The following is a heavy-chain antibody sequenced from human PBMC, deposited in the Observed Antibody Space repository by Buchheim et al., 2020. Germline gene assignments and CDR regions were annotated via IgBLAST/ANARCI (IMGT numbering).Heavy chain of an antibody. J-gene: IGHJ6*02. CDR2: INHSGGT. V-gene: IGHV4-34*01. D-gene: IGHD6-6*01. Sequence: QVQLQQWGAGLLKPSETLSLTCAVYGGSFSGYYWSWIRQPPGKGLEWIGEINHSGGTNYNPSLKSRVTISVDTSKNQFSLKLSSVTAADTAVYYCARWRQLVGNSGMDVWGQGTT. CDR3: ARWRQLVGNSGMDV. CDR1: GGSFSGYY.